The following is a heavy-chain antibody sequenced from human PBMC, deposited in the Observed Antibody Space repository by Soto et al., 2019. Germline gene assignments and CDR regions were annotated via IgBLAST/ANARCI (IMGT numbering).Heavy chain of an antibody. D-gene: IGHD1-26*01. V-gene: IGHV1-69*01. CDR3: ARAASEWEPAPRYYYYGMDV. CDR2: IIPIFGTA. J-gene: IGHJ6*02. CDR1: GGTFSSYA. Sequence: QVPLVQSGAEVKKPGSSVKVSCKASGGTFSSYAISWVRQAPGQGLEWMGGIIPIFGTANYAQKFQGRVTITADESTSTAYMELSSLRSEDTAVYYCARAASEWEPAPRYYYYGMDVWGQGTTVTVSS.